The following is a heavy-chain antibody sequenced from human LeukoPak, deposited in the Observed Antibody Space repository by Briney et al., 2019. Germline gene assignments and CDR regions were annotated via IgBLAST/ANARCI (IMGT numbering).Heavy chain of an antibody. CDR2: ISSSSSYI. D-gene: IGHD3-9*01. V-gene: IGHV3-21*01. Sequence: PGGSLRLSCAASGFTFSSYSMNWVRQAPGKGLEWVSSISSSSSYIYYADSVKGRFTISRDNAKNSLYLQMNSLRAEDTAVYYCARDKRYFDPDQGATFDYWGQGTLVTVSS. CDR1: GFTFSSYS. J-gene: IGHJ4*02. CDR3: ARDKRYFDPDQGATFDY.